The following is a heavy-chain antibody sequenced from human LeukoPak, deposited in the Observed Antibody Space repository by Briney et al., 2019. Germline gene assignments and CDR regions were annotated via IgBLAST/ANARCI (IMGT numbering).Heavy chain of an antibody. CDR3: ARDVGIGLNWFDP. V-gene: IGHV4-34*01. CDR1: GRSFSGYY. Sequence: PSETLSLTCAVYGRSFSGYYWSWIRQPPGKGLEWIGEINHSGSTNYNPSLKSRVTISVDTSKNQFSLKLSSVTAADTAVYYCARDVGIGLNWFDPWGQGTLVTVSS. J-gene: IGHJ5*02. CDR2: INHSGST. D-gene: IGHD7-27*01.